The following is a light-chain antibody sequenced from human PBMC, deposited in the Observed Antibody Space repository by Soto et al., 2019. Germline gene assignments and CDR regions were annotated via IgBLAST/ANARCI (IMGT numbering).Light chain of an antibody. CDR3: QQYNNWPRT. J-gene: IGKJ5*01. V-gene: IGKV3-15*01. CDR2: RVS. Sequence: EIVMMQSPATLSVSPGESVTLSCRASQLFSSNLAWYQHEPGQAPRLLIYRVSTRDTGVPERFSGSASGTEFTLTISSLQSEDFEVYYCQQYNNWPRTFGQGTRLEIK. CDR1: QLFSSN.